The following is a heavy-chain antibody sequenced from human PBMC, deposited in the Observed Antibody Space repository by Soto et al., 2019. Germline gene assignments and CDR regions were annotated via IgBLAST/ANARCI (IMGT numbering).Heavy chain of an antibody. J-gene: IGHJ6*04. V-gene: IGHV4-61*03. D-gene: IGHD3-10*02. CDR1: GGSASSSSYY. CDR3: AREHEMFASPPRSQFYYFRMDV. CDR2: IYPTGST. Sequence: QLQQSGPGPVKPSETLSLTCTASGGSASSSSYYWSWIRQPPAKGLEWTGYIYPTGSTKYYPCLETRLTISTYSTENHCSLELTSRTTADTAVSDCAREHEMFASPPRSQFYYFRMDVWAKGTTATVS.